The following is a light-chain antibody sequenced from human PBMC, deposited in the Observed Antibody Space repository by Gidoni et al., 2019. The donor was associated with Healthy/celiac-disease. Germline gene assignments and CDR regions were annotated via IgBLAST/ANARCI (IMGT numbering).Light chain of an antibody. CDR3: QQYGSSPRT. Sequence: EIVLTQSPGTLSLSPGERATLSCRASQSVSSSYLAWYQQKPGQAPRLLIYGASRRATGTPDRSSGSGSGTDFTLTISRLEPEDFAVYYCQQYGSSPRTFGQGTKLEIK. J-gene: IGKJ2*01. CDR2: GAS. V-gene: IGKV3-20*01. CDR1: QSVSSSY.